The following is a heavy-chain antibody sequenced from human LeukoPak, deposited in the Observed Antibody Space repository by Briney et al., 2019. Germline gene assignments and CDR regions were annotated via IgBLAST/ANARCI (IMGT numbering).Heavy chain of an antibody. V-gene: IGHV1-2*04. CDR3: ARDHDFGDAFDI. J-gene: IGHJ3*02. CDR2: INPNGGGT. Sequence: ASVKVSCKASGHTFTGYYMHWVRQAPGQGLEWMGWINPNGGGTNYAQKFQGWVTMTRDTSISTAYMELSRLRSDDTAVYYCARDHDFGDAFDIWGQGTMVTVSS. CDR1: GHTFTGYY. D-gene: IGHD3-3*01.